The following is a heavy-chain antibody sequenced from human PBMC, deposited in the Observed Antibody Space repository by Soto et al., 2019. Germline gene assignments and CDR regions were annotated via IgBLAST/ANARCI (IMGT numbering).Heavy chain of an antibody. D-gene: IGHD6-13*01. CDR3: ARPLEQHQLGFGMDV. J-gene: IGHJ6*01. CDR2: IWYDGSKI. Sequence: QVQLVQYGGGVVQPGGSLRLSCAASGFTFSSYGMHWVRQAPGKGLEWVAVIWYDGSKIYYADSVKGRFTISRDNSKSTLYLQMNSLRAEDTAVYYCARPLEQHQLGFGMDVWGQGSPVTVSS. CDR1: GFTFSSYG. V-gene: IGHV3-33*01.